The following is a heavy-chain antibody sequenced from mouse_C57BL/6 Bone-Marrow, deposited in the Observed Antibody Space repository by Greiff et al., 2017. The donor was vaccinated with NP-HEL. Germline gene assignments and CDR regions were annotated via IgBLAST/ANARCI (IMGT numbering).Heavy chain of an antibody. CDR1: GYAFTNYL. Sequence: LVESGAELVRPGTSVKVSCKASGYAFTNYLIEWVKQRPGQGLEWIGVINPGSGGTNYNEKFKGKATLTADKSSSTAYMQLSSLTSEDSAVYCCARSLLRGFAYWGQGTLVTVSA. D-gene: IGHD1-1*01. CDR2: INPGSGGT. J-gene: IGHJ3*01. CDR3: ARSLLRGFAY. V-gene: IGHV1-54*01.